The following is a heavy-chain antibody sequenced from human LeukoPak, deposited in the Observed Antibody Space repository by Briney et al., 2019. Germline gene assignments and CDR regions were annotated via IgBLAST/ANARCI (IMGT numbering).Heavy chain of an antibody. V-gene: IGHV1-69*04. CDR1: GGTFSSYA. CDR3: AGGDFRPPDYYFDY. Sequence: SVKVSCKASGGTFSSYAISWVRQAPGHGLEWMGRIIPILGIANYAQKFQGRVTITADKSTSTAYMELSSLRSEDTAVYYCAGGDFRPPDYYFDYWGQGTLVTVSS. D-gene: IGHD3-16*01. CDR2: IIPILGIA. J-gene: IGHJ4*02.